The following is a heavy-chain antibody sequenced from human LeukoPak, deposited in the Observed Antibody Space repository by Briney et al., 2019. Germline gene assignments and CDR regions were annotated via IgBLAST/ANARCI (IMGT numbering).Heavy chain of an antibody. J-gene: IGHJ4*02. CDR3: ASRDPCSGGTCYGLGY. V-gene: IGHV3-74*01. CDR1: GFTFSSYW. Sequence: GSLRLSCAASGFTFSSYWMHWVRQAPGKGLVWVSRINSDGSSTSYADSVKGRFTISRDNAKNTLYLQMNSLRVEDTAVYYCASRDPCSGGTCYGLGYWGQGTLVTVSS. CDR2: INSDGSST. D-gene: IGHD2-15*01.